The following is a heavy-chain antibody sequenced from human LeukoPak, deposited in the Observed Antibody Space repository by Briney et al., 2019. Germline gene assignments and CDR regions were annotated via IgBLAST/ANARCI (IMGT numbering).Heavy chain of an antibody. J-gene: IGHJ4*02. V-gene: IGHV1-46*01. Sequence: ASVKVSCKASGYTFTSYYMHWVRQAPGQGLEWMGIINPSGGRTKYAQKFQGRVTVTRDTSTSTVYMELSSLRSEDTAVYYCARDPIGSRWPYYFDYWGQGTLVTVSS. CDR1: GYTFTSYY. CDR3: ARDPIGSRWPYYFDY. CDR2: INPSGGRT. D-gene: IGHD6-13*01.